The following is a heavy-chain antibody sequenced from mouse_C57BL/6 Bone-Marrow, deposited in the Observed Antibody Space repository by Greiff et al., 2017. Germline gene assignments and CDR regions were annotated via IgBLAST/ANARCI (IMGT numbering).Heavy chain of an antibody. D-gene: IGHD2-4*01. V-gene: IGHV1-54*01. CDR1: GYAFTNYL. CDR3: ARYDYGFAY. Sequence: VQLQQSGAELVRPGTSVKVSCKASGYAFTNYLIEWVKQRPGQGLEWIGVINPGSGGTNYNEQFKGKATLTADKSSSTAYMQLSSLTSEDSAVYFCARYDYGFAYWGQGTLVTVSA. CDR2: INPGSGGT. J-gene: IGHJ3*01.